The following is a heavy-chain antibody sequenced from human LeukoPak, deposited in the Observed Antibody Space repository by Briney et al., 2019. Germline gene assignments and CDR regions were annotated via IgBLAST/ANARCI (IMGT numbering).Heavy chain of an antibody. CDR1: GFTVSSNY. Sequence: GGSLRLSCAASGFTVSSNYMSWVRQAPGKGLEWVSLIYSGGVTYYADSVKGRFIISRDNSKNTLYLQMNSLRAEDTAVYYCARELPPVVTYYFDYWGQGTLVTVSS. J-gene: IGHJ4*02. CDR3: ARELPPVVTYYFDY. D-gene: IGHD3-22*01. CDR2: IYSGGVT. V-gene: IGHV3-53*01.